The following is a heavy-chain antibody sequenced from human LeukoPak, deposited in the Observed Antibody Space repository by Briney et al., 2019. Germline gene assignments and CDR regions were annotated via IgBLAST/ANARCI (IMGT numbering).Heavy chain of an antibody. CDR2: VYTSGST. Sequence: SETLSLTCTVSGAPINNYYWSWIRQPAGKGLEWIGRVYTSGSTNYNPSFRSRVTMSVDKSKNQLSLKLSSVTAADTAMYYCAREGRQDYVYFDHWGQGSLVTVSS. D-gene: IGHD4-17*01. J-gene: IGHJ4*02. V-gene: IGHV4-4*07. CDR1: GAPINNYY. CDR3: AREGRQDYVYFDH.